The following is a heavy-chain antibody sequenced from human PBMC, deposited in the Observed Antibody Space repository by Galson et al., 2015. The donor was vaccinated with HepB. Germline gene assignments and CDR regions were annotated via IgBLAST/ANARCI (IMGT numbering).Heavy chain of an antibody. CDR2: ISNDDI. D-gene: IGHD3-10*01. Sequence: SLRLSCAASGFTFSIYSMNWVRQAPGKGLEWVSYISNDDIYYADSVRGRFTISRDNAKNSLYLQMNSLRDEDTAVYYCARDRAWAFDIWGQGTMVTVFS. J-gene: IGHJ3*02. V-gene: IGHV3-48*02. CDR1: GFTFSIYS. CDR3: ARDRAWAFDI.